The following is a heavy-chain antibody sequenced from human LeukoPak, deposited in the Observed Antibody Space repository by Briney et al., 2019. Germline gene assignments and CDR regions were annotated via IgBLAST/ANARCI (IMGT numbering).Heavy chain of an antibody. CDR2: FDPEDGET. Sequence: ASVKVSCKVSGYTLTELSMHWVRQAPGEGLEWMGGFDPEDGETIYAQKFQGRVTMTEDTSTDTAYMELSSLRSEDTAVYYCARRKIAVAVFDYWGQGTLVTVSS. V-gene: IGHV1-24*01. J-gene: IGHJ4*02. CDR1: GYTLTELS. CDR3: ARRKIAVAVFDY. D-gene: IGHD6-19*01.